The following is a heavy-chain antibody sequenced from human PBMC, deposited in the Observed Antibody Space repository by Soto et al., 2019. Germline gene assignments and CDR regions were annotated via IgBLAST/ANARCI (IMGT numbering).Heavy chain of an antibody. CDR2: IYHSGST. CDR3: AREDMDCSSTNCYTVRYYYYGMDV. Sequence: SETLSLTCAVSGYSISSGYYWGWIRQPPGKGLEWIGSIYHSGSTYYNPSLKSRVTISVDTSKNQFSLELSSVTAADTAVYYCAREDMDCSSTNCYTVRYYYYGMDVWGQGTTVTVSS. CDR1: GYSISSGYY. J-gene: IGHJ6*02. D-gene: IGHD2-2*02. V-gene: IGHV4-38-2*02.